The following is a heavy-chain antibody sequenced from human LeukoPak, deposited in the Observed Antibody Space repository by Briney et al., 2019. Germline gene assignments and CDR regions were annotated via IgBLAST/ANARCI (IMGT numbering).Heavy chain of an antibody. D-gene: IGHD2-15*01. CDR3: VRGYCSSGSCYYFDY. V-gene: IGHV4-4*07. CDR1: GGSISSYY. J-gene: IGHJ4*02. CDR2: IYTSGST. Sequence: SETLSLTCTVSGGSISSYYWSWIRQPAGKGLERIGPIYTSGSTNYNPSLKSRVTMSVDTSKNQFSLKLSSVSAADTAVYYCVRGYCSSGSCYYFDYWGQGTLVTVSP.